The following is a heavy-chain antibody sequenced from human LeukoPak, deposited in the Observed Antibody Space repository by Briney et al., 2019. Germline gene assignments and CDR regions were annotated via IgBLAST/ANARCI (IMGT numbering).Heavy chain of an antibody. J-gene: IGHJ6*03. Sequence: ASVKVSCKASGDIFNSYSISWVRQAPGQGLEWMGGIIPMFGSANYAQKFQGRVTITTDESTSTAYMELRSLRSEDTAVNYCAIAAYDFWSGYYTGTGYYMDVWGKGTTVTVSS. CDR3: AIAAYDFWSGYYTGTGYYMDV. V-gene: IGHV1-69*05. CDR1: GDIFNSYS. CDR2: IIPMFGSA. D-gene: IGHD3-3*01.